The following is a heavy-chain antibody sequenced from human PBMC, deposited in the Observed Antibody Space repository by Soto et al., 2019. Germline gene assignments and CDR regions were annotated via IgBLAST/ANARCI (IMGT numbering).Heavy chain of an antibody. CDR3: AKVMAAAGYDS. CDR1: GGTLGNSA. D-gene: IGHD3-16*01. CDR2: IIPVFGTV. J-gene: IGHJ4*02. Sequence: SVKVSGNASGGTLGNSAISSVRHDPGQGLEWMGGIIPVFGTVNYAQKFEGRVTITADESTSTVFMEMSRLTPEDTDVYYCAKVMAAAGYDSWGQGTLVPVSS. V-gene: IGHV1-69*13.